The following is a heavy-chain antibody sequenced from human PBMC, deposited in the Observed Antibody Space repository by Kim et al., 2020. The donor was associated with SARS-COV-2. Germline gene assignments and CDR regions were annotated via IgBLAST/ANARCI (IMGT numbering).Heavy chain of an antibody. J-gene: IGHJ6*01. V-gene: IGHV3-23*01. CDR1: GFAFRNYS. CDR2: INGGGVNS. CDR3: AKDEPYYGMWTYYNSHNYIKHG. Sequence: GGSLRLSCVASGFAFRNYSMTWVRQAPGKGLEWLSSINGGGVNSYYADSFRGRFTLSRDNSQSTLYLQMNSLRVEDTAVYYCAKDEPYYGMWTYYNSHNYIKHGWGQGTAVTASS. D-gene: IGHD3-10*01.